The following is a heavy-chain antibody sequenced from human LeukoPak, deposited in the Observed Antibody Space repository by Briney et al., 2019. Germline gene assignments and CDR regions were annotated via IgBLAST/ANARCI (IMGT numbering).Heavy chain of an antibody. CDR1: GGSISSYY. D-gene: IGHD1-1*01. Sequence: PSETLSLTCTVSGGSISSYYWSWIRQPAGKGLELIGRIYTSGTTHYNPSLKSRVTMSVDTSKNQFSLKLSSVTAADTAVYYCARAPTGTGGWNWFDPWGQGTLVTVSS. J-gene: IGHJ5*02. CDR2: IYTSGTT. CDR3: ARAPTGTGGWNWFDP. V-gene: IGHV4-4*07.